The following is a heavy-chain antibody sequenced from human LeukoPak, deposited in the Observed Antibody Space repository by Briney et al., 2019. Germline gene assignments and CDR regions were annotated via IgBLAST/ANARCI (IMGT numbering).Heavy chain of an antibody. Sequence: GGSLRLSCAASGFTFSSYGMHWVRQAPGKGLEWVAVIWYDGSNKYYADSVKGRFTISRDNSKNTLYLQMNSLRAEDTAVYYCARLGGHNWNYGPIDYWGQGTLVTVSS. CDR3: ARLGGHNWNYGPIDY. J-gene: IGHJ4*02. CDR1: GFTFSSYG. D-gene: IGHD1-7*01. CDR2: IWYDGSNK. V-gene: IGHV3-33*01.